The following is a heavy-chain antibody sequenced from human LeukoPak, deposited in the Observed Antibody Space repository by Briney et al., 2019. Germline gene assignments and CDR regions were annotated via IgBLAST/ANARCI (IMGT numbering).Heavy chain of an antibody. CDR3: AKEYTGTFSPFPSYFDN. Sequence: GGSLRLSCAASGFTFSSYGMHWVRQAPGKGLEWVANIKYDESEKYYVDSVKGRFTISRDNAKNTLYLQMNSLRAEDTAIYYCAKEYTGTFSPFPSYFDNWGQGTLVTVPS. D-gene: IGHD1-26*01. CDR2: IKYDESEK. V-gene: IGHV3-7*03. CDR1: GFTFSSYG. J-gene: IGHJ4*02.